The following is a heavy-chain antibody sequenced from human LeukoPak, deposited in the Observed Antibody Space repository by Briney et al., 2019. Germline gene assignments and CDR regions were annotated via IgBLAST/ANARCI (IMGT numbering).Heavy chain of an antibody. Sequence: GGSLKISCKGSGYSFTSYWIGWVRQMPGKGLEWMGIIYPGDSDTRYSPSFQGQVTISADKSISTAYLQWSSLKASDTAMYYCARHGSLWFGDRNWFDPWGQGTLVTVSS. V-gene: IGHV5-51*01. CDR1: GYSFTSYW. D-gene: IGHD3-10*01. CDR3: ARHGSLWFGDRNWFDP. J-gene: IGHJ5*02. CDR2: IYPGDSDT.